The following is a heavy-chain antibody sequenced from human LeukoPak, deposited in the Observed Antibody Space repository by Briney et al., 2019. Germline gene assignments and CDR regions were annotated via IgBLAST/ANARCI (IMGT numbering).Heavy chain of an antibody. D-gene: IGHD2-2*01. CDR3: AREAEKIVPAPRPPSY. CDR1: GYTFTSYD. Sequence: GASVKVSCKASGYTFTSYDINWVRQATGQGLEWLGWMNPNSGGTNYAQKFQGRVTMTRDTSISTAYMELSRLRSDDTAVYYCAREAEKIVPAPRPPSYWGQGTLVTVSS. J-gene: IGHJ4*02. V-gene: IGHV1-2*02. CDR2: MNPNSGGT.